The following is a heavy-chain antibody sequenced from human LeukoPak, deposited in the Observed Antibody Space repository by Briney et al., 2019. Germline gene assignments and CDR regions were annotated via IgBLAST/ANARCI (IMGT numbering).Heavy chain of an antibody. CDR2: INHSGST. D-gene: IGHD3-10*01. CDR3: ARAEYYYGSGSYLGIDY. Sequence: PSETLSLICAVYGGSFSGYYWSWIRQPPGKGLEWIGEINHSGSTNYNPSLKSRVTISVDTSKNQFSLKLSSVTAADTAVYYCARAEYYYGSGSYLGIDYWGQGTLVTVSS. V-gene: IGHV4-34*01. CDR1: GGSFSGYY. J-gene: IGHJ4*02.